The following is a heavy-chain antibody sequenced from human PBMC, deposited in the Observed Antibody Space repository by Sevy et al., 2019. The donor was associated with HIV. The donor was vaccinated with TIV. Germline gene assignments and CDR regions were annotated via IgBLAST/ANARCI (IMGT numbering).Heavy chain of an antibody. D-gene: IGHD3-10*01. CDR2: PHSNGNT. CDR3: TRDRYTLVRGIIMTWFDP. V-gene: IGHV4-59*01. Sequence: SETLSLTCTVSGGSISGYYWSWIRQSPAKGLEWIAYPHSNGNTNNNPSLKSRVTMSIDTSKNQLSRKLSSVTAAETAVYYCTRDRYTLVRGIIMTWFDPWGQGTLVTVSS. CDR1: GGSISGYY. J-gene: IGHJ5*02.